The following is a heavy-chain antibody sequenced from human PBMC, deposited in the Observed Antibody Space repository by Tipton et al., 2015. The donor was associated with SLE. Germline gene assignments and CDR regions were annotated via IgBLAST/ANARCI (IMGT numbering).Heavy chain of an antibody. CDR3: ARRMVFGGDYFDY. CDR2: IYYSGST. D-gene: IGHD3-10*02. V-gene: IGHV4-59*08. CDR1: GGSISSYY. J-gene: IGHJ4*02. Sequence: TLSPTCTVSGGSISSYYWSWIRQPPGKGLEWIGYIYYSGSTNYNPSLKSRATISVDTSKNQFSLKLSSVTAADTAVYYCARRMVFGGDYFDYWGQGTLVTVSS.